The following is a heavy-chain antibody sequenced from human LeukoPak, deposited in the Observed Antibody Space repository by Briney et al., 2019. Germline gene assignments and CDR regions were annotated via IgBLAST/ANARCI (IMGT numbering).Heavy chain of an antibody. CDR1: GFTFSSYG. Sequence: GGSLRLSCAASGFTFSSYGMHWVRQAPGKGLEWVTIIWYDGSNKYYADSVKGRFSISRDNSKNTLYLQMNSLRAEDTAVYYCARDSTYYDFWSGYYVSHGMDVWGQGTTVTVSS. CDR3: ARDSTYYDFWSGYYVSHGMDV. D-gene: IGHD3-3*01. CDR2: IWYDGSNK. V-gene: IGHV3-33*01. J-gene: IGHJ6*02.